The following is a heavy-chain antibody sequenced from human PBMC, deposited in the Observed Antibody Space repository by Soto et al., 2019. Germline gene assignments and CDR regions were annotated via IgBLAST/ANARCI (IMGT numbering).Heavy chain of an antibody. Sequence: VKGSWKGSGYAFSRYGSGWLRQAPGQGLEWMGWINAYNGNTKYSQKFQGRVTMTRDTSASTAYMELSSLRSEDTAVYYCARGITLPTPLDYWGQGTLVTVSS. V-gene: IGHV1-18*01. J-gene: IGHJ4*02. CDR2: INAYNGNT. CDR3: ARGITLPTPLDY. CDR1: GYAFSRYG. D-gene: IGHD1-20*01.